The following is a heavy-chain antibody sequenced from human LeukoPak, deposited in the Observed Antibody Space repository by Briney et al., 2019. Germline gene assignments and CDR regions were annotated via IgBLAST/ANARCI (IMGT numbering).Heavy chain of an antibody. J-gene: IGHJ4*02. D-gene: IGHD1-26*01. CDR3: ARAVSYGTAAYDY. CDR1: GYTFTSYY. CDR2: INPNSGGT. Sequence: ASVKVSCKASGYTFTSYYMHWVRQAPGQGLEWMGWINPNSGGTNYAQKFQGWVTMTRDTSISTAYMELSRLRSDDTAMYYCARAVSYGTAAYDYWGQGTLVTVSS. V-gene: IGHV1-2*04.